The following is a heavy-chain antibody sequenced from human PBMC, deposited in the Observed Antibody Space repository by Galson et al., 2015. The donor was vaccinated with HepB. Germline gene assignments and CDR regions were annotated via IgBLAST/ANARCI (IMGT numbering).Heavy chain of an antibody. Sequence: SLRLSCAASGFTFSSYAMSWVRQAPGKGLEWVSAISGSGGSTYYADSVKGRFTISRDNSKNTLYLQMNSLRAEDTAVYYCAKTPQYSCSGGSCYYNWGQGTLVTVSS. CDR1: GFTFSSYA. D-gene: IGHD2-15*01. CDR3: AKTPQYSCSGGSCYYN. CDR2: ISGSGGST. J-gene: IGHJ4*02. V-gene: IGHV3-23*01.